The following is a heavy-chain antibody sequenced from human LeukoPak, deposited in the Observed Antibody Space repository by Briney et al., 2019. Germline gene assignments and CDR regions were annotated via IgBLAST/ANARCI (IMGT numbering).Heavy chain of an antibody. J-gene: IGHJ5*02. D-gene: IGHD2-15*01. CDR1: GGSISSYY. Sequence: PSETLSLTCPVSGGSISSYYWSWIRQPPGKGLEWIGYISYSGSTNYNPSLKSRVTMSVDTSKNQFSLKLSSVTAADTAVYYCAGCRGGGWQNYFDTWGQGTLVTVSS. CDR2: ISYSGST. CDR3: AGCRGGGWQNYFDT. V-gene: IGHV4-59*08.